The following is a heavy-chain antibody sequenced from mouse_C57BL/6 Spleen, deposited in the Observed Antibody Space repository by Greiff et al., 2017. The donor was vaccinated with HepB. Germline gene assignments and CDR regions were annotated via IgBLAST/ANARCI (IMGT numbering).Heavy chain of an antibody. CDR3: VRQHYDYGDYFDY. CDR2: IRSKSNNYAT. J-gene: IGHJ2*01. V-gene: IGHV10-1*01. D-gene: IGHD2-4*01. CDR1: GFSFNTYA. Sequence: DVKLVESGGGLVQPKGSLKLSCAASGFSFNTYAMNWVRQAPGKGLEWVARIRSKSNNYATYYADSVKDRFTISRDDSESMLYLQMNNLKTEDTAMYYCVRQHYDYGDYFDYWGQGTTLTVSS.